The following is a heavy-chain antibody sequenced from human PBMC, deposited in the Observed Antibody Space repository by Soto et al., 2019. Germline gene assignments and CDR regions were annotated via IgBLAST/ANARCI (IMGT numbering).Heavy chain of an antibody. CDR1: GYTFTGYY. J-gene: IGHJ5*02. CDR2: INPNSGGT. V-gene: IGHV1-2*04. Sequence: ASVKVSCKASGYTFTGYYMHWVRQAPGQGLEWMGWINPNSGGTNYAQKFQGWVTMTRDTSISTAYMELSRLRSDDTAVYYCARDMEELTPNYGWFDTWGQGTLVTVSS. D-gene: IGHD1-26*01. CDR3: ARDMEELTPNYGWFDT.